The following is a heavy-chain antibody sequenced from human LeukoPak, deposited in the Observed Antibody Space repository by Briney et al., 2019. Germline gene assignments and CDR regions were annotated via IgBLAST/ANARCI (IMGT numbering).Heavy chain of an antibody. J-gene: IGHJ4*02. CDR2: IYYSGST. Sequence: PSETLSLTCTVSGGSISSSSYYWGWIRQPPGKGLEWIVNIYYSGSTYYNPSLKSRVTISVDTSKNQFSLNLRSVTAADTAVYYCARQQENDSSGYYFDFWGQGTLVTVSS. V-gene: IGHV4-39*01. CDR1: GGSISSSSYY. D-gene: IGHD3-22*01. CDR3: ARQQENDSSGYYFDF.